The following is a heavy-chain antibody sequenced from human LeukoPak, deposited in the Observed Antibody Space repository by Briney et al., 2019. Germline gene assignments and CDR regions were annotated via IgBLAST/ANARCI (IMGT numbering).Heavy chain of an antibody. V-gene: IGHV4-59*08. CDR2: IYYTGDT. D-gene: IGHD6-6*01. CDR3: ARHTYARPFDF. J-gene: IGHJ4*02. Sequence: SETLSLTCSVSGYSISGSYWSWIRQPPGKGLEWIGYIYYTGDTNSNPSLKSRVTISLDTSKNQVSLQVTSVTAAGTAVYYCARHTYARPFDFWGQGTLVTVSS. CDR1: GYSISGSY.